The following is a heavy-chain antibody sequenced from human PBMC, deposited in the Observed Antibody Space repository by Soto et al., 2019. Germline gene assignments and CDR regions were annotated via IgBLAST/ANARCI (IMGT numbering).Heavy chain of an antibody. CDR3: AKDKRVYCSGGSCYSVMAV. V-gene: IGHV3-30*18. CDR2: ISYDGITK. CDR1: GFTFSSYG. Sequence: GGSLRLSCAASGFTFSSYGMHWVRQAPGKGLEWVAVISYDGITKYYADSVKGRFTISRDNSKNTLYLQMNSLRAEDTAVYYCAKDKRVYCSGGSCYSVMAVWGQGTTVTVSS. D-gene: IGHD2-15*01. J-gene: IGHJ6*02.